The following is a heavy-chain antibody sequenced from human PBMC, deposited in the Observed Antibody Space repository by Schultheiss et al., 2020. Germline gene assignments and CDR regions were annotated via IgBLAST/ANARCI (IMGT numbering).Heavy chain of an antibody. Sequence: ASVKVSCKASGYTFTRHGISWVRQAPGQGLEWMGWINTYTGDTISAQKVQGRVTMTTDTSTSTAYMELRSLTSDDTAVYYCARDGSGSEYNWFDPWGQGTLVTVSS. D-gene: IGHD3-10*01. J-gene: IGHJ5*02. V-gene: IGHV1-18*01. CDR1: GYTFTRHG. CDR3: ARDGSGSEYNWFDP. CDR2: INTYTGDT.